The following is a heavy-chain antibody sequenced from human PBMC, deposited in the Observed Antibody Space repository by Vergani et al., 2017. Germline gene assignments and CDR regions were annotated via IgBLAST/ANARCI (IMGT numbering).Heavy chain of an antibody. CDR2: INHSGST. V-gene: IGHV4-34*01. D-gene: IGHD6-6*01. CDR1: GGSFSGYY. Sequence: QVQLQQWGAGLLKPSETLSLTCAVYGGSFSGYYWSWIRQPPGKGLEWIGEINHSGSTNYNPSLKSRVTISVDTSKNQFSLKLSSVTAADTAVYYCARGSRSSSGRDFDLWGRGTLVTVSS. J-gene: IGHJ2*01. CDR3: ARGSRSSSGRDFDL.